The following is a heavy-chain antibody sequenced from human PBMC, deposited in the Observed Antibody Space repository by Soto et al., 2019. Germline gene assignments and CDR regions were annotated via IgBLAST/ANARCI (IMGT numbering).Heavy chain of an antibody. J-gene: IGHJ4*02. CDR2: VWADGATK. CDR1: AFSFSTYG. V-gene: IGHV3-33*01. D-gene: IGHD3-3*02. CDR3: ATGRPGPVSTFPLFEY. Sequence: QVQLLESGGGVVQPGRSLRLSCTVSAFSFSTYGMHWVRQAPGKGLEWVAIVWADGATKYYADSVRGRFTISRDNSENTLYLQMKGLRAEDTAVYYCATGRPGPVSTFPLFEYWGQGTLVTVSS.